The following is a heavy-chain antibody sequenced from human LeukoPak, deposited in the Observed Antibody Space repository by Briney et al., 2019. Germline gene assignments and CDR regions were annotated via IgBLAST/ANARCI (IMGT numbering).Heavy chain of an antibody. CDR2: FDPEDGET. CDR3: ATDLLRSILTGYKIVKSNAFDI. V-gene: IGHV1-24*01. CDR1: GYTLTELS. Sequence: ASVKVSCKVSGYTLTELSMHWVRQAPGKGLEWMGGFDPEDGETIYAQKFQGRVTMTEDTSTDTAYMELGSLRSEDTAVYYCATDLLRSILTGYKIVKSNAFDIWGQGTMVTVSS. D-gene: IGHD3-9*01. J-gene: IGHJ3*02.